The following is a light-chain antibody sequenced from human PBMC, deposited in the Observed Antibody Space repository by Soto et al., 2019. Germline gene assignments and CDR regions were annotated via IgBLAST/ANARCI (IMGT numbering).Light chain of an antibody. J-gene: IGKJ2*01. V-gene: IGKV1-39*01. Sequence: DIRMTQSPSSLSASVGDRVTITCRASQSIAGYLNCYHQKPGKAPKVLIYATSSLESGVPSRFSGGGSGTDYTPTISSLQPEVFATYSCQQSFSTPYTFGQGTK. CDR1: QSIAGY. CDR3: QQSFSTPYT. CDR2: ATS.